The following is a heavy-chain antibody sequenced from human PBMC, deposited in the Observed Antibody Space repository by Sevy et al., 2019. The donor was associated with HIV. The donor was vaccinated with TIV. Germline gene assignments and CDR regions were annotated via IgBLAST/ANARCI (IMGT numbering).Heavy chain of an antibody. D-gene: IGHD5-12*01. CDR1: SDSMNNYF. V-gene: IGHV4-4*07. CDR2: MFTSGSP. Sequence: SETLSLTCTVPSDSMNNYFWTWIRQPAGKGLEWIGRMFTSGSPDYNPSLKSQVTMSVDISKNQFSLQLTSVTAADTAVYYCARGLRENGGYDFGLDYWGQGTLVTVSS. J-gene: IGHJ4*02. CDR3: ARGLRENGGYDFGLDY.